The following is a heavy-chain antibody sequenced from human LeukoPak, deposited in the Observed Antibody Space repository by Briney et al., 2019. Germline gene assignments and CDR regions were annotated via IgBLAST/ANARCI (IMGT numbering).Heavy chain of an antibody. CDR3: AREQDNTIFGVVTWYMDV. CDR2: ISSSRSYI. CDR1: GFTFSSYS. J-gene: IGHJ6*03. D-gene: IGHD3-3*01. Sequence: GGSLRLSCAASGFTFSSYSMNWVRQAPGKGLEWVSSISSSRSYIYYADSVKGRFTISRDNAKNSLYLQMNSLRAEDPAVYYCAREQDNTIFGVVTWYMDVWGKRTTVTVSS. V-gene: IGHV3-21*01.